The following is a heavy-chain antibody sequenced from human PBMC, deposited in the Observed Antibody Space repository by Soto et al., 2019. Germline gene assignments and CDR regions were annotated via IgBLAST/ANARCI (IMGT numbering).Heavy chain of an antibody. CDR1: GITFINYA. V-gene: IGHV3-23*01. J-gene: IGHJ3*01. CDR2: ISGSGDIT. CDR3: AKSPPPADAFDF. Sequence: EVQLLESGGGLVQPGGSLRLSCAASGITFINYAMSWVRQAPGKGLEWVSTISGSGDITYHADSVKGRFTISRDNSKNTLYLQMNSLRAEGTAVYYCAKSPPPADAFDFWGQGTVVTVSS.